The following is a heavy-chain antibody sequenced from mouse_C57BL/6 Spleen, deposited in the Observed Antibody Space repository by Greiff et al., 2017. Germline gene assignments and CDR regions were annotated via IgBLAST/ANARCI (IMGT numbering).Heavy chain of an antibody. CDR2: IDPNSGGT. J-gene: IGHJ4*01. V-gene: IGHV1-72*01. CDR3: ARSYGSTLYYAMDY. CDR1: GYTFTSYW. D-gene: IGHD1-1*01. Sequence: VQLQQPGAELVKPGASVKLSCKASGYTFTSYWMHWVKQRPGRGLEWIGRIDPNSGGTKYNEKFKSKATLTVDKPSSTAYMQLSSLTSEDSAVYYWARSYGSTLYYAMDYWGQGTSVTVSS.